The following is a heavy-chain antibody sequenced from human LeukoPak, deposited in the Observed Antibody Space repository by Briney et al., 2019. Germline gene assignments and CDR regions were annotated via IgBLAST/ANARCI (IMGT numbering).Heavy chain of an antibody. CDR1: GGSISSSSYY. Sequence: LETLSLTCTVSGGSISSSSYYWSWIRQPPGKGLEWIGYIYYSGSTNYNPSLKSRVTISVDTSKNQFSLKLSSVTAADTAVYYCAREWDYWGQGTLVTVSS. J-gene: IGHJ4*02. CDR3: AREWDY. V-gene: IGHV4-61*01. CDR2: IYYSGST.